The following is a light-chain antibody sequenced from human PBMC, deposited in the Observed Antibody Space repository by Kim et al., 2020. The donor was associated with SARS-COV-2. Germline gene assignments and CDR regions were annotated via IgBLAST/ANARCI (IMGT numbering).Light chain of an antibody. Sequence: PGQSVTISCTGTSSDVGGYNYVSWYQQHPGKAPKLMIYDVSNRPSGVSNRFSGSKSGNTASLTISGLQAGDEADYCCSSYTSSSTVFGTGTKVTVL. V-gene: IGLV2-14*03. CDR1: SSDVGGYNY. CDR2: DVS. CDR3: SSYTSSSTV. J-gene: IGLJ1*01.